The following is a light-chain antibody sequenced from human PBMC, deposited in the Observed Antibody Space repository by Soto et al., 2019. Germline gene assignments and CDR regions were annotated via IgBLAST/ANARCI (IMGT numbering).Light chain of an antibody. V-gene: IGLV4-69*01. J-gene: IGLJ3*02. CDR3: QSWGSGVRV. CDR2: VNSDGSH. Sequence: QSVLTQSPSASASLGASVKLTCTLSSGYNNYAIAWLQQQPEKGPRYLMKVNSDGSHNKGDGIPDRFSGFSSGAERYLTISSLQSDDEADYYCQSWGSGVRVFGGGTQLTVL. CDR1: SGYNNYA.